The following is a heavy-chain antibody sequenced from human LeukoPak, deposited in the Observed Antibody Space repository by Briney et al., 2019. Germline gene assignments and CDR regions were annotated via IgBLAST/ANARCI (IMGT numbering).Heavy chain of an antibody. Sequence: SETLSLTCTVSGGSISSYYRSWIRQPPGKGLEWIGYIYYSGSTNYNPSLKSRVTISVDTSKNQFSLKLSSVTAADTAVYYCARGDIVATSIDYWGQGTLVTVSS. D-gene: IGHD5-12*01. J-gene: IGHJ4*02. CDR1: GGSISSYY. CDR3: ARGDIVATSIDY. V-gene: IGHV4-59*01. CDR2: IYYSGST.